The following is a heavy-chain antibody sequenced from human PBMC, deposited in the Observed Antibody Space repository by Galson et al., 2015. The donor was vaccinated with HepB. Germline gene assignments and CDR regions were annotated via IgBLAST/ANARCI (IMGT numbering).Heavy chain of an antibody. CDR3: ATHGDYGDAFDI. V-gene: IGHV1-69*02. CDR1: GGSFSSYT. D-gene: IGHD4-17*01. CDR2: FISILGIA. Sequence: SVKVSCKASGGSFSSYTMNWVRQAPGQGLEWMGRFISILGIANYAQKFQGRVTITADKSTSTTFMDLSSLRSKDTAVYYCATHGDYGDAFDIWGQGTMVTVSS. J-gene: IGHJ3*02.